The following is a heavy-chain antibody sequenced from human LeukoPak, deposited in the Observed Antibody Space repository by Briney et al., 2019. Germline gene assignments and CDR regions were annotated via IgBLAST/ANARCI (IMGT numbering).Heavy chain of an antibody. CDR3: ARHGVYCFDL. Sequence: GGSLRLSCAASGFTSCRSWMGCVRQAPGKGLEWVANIKQDGTSKYYVDSVMGRFTISRDNAENSVYLQMNSLSAGDTAVYYCARHGVYCFDLWGPGNRVTVSS. V-gene: IGHV3-7*02. CDR1: GFTSCRSW. J-gene: IGHJ4*03. CDR2: IKQDGTSK. D-gene: IGHD4-17*01.